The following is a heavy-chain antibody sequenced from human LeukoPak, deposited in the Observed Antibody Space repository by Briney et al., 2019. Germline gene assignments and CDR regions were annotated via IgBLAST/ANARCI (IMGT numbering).Heavy chain of an antibody. CDR3: ARDGAARLYYYGMDV. CDR2: ISAYNGNT. Sequence: ASVKVSCKASGYTFTSYGISWVRQAPGQGLDWMGWISAYNGNTNYAQKLQGRVTMTTDTSTSTAYMELRSLRSDDTAVYYCARDGAARLYYYGMDVWGQGTTVTVSS. V-gene: IGHV1-18*01. J-gene: IGHJ6*02. CDR1: GYTFTSYG. D-gene: IGHD6-6*01.